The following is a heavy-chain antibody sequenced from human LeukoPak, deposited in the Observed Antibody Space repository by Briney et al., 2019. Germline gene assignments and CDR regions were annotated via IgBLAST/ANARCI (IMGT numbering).Heavy chain of an antibody. Sequence: SETLSLTRTVSGGSISSYYWSWIRQPPGKGLEWIGCIYYSGSTNYNPSLKSRVTISVDTSKNQFSLKLSSVTAADTAVYYCARGVGAVGSIWGQGTMVTVSS. V-gene: IGHV4-59*01. CDR3: ARGVGAVGSI. D-gene: IGHD1-26*01. CDR1: GGSISSYY. CDR2: IYYSGST. J-gene: IGHJ3*02.